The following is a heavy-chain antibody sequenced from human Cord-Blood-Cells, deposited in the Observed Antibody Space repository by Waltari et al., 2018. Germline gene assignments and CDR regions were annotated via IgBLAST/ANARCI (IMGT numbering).Heavy chain of an antibody. D-gene: IGHD3-3*01. J-gene: IGHJ4*02. CDR1: GGSLSRSSYY. V-gene: IGHV4-39*01. CDR3: ARGQYYDFWSGYYIFDY. Sequence: QMQLQESGPGLVKPSETLSLTCTVSGGSLSRSSYYWGWIRQPPGKGLEGIGGICYSGRTYYNPSLKSRVTRSVDTSKNQVSLKLSAVTGADRAVYYCARGQYYDFWSGYYIFDYWGQGTLVTVSS. CDR2: ICYSGRT.